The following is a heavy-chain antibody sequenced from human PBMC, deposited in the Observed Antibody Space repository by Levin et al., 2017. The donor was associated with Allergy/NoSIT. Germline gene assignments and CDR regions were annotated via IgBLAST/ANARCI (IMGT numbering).Heavy chain of an antibody. CDR2: IYYSGST. V-gene: IGHV4-59*01. CDR3: ARKVRGYYYGSGINYYYYYMDV. CDR1: GGSISSYY. J-gene: IGHJ6*03. D-gene: IGHD3-10*01. Sequence: PSETLSLTCTVSGGSISSYYWSWIRQPPGKGLEWIVYIYYSGSTNYNPSLKSRVTISLDTSKNQFSLKLSSVTAADTAVYYCARKVRGYYYGSGINYYYYYMDVWGKGTTVTVSS.